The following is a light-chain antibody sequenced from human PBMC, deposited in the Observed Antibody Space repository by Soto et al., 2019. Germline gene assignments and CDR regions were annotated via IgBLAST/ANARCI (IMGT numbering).Light chain of an antibody. CDR1: SSDVGAYNL. Sequence: QSALTQPASVSGSPGQSITITCTGTSSDVGAYNLVSWYQQHPGKAPKAKIYDVNKRPSGVSNRFSGSKSGNTASLTISGLQAEDEAEYYCSSYAGDPTSAFGTVPKVTVL. CDR2: DVN. V-gene: IGLV2-23*02. CDR3: SSYAGDPTSA. J-gene: IGLJ1*01.